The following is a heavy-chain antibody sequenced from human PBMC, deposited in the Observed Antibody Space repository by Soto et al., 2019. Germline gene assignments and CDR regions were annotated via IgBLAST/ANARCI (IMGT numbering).Heavy chain of an antibody. CDR2: INAGNGNT. J-gene: IGHJ6*02. D-gene: IGHD4-17*01. V-gene: IGHV1-3*01. CDR1: GYTFTSYA. Sequence: GASVKVSCKASGYTFTSYAMHWVRQAPGQRREWMGWINAGNGNTKYSQKFQGRVTITRDTSASTAYMELSSLRSEDTAVYYCARDVPSLRSYYGMDVWGQGTTVTVSS. CDR3: ARDVPSLRSYYGMDV.